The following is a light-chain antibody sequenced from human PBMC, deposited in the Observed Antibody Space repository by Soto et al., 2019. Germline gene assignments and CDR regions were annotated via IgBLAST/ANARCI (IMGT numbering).Light chain of an antibody. J-gene: IGLJ1*01. Sequence: QSVLTQPASVSGSPGQSITISCTGTSSDDGGYNYVSWYQQHPGKAPKLMIYEVSNRPSGVSNRFSGSKSDNTASLTISGLQAEDEADYYCSSYTSSSTRVFGTGTKVTVL. CDR3: SSYTSSSTRV. V-gene: IGLV2-14*01. CDR2: EVS. CDR1: SSDDGGYNY.